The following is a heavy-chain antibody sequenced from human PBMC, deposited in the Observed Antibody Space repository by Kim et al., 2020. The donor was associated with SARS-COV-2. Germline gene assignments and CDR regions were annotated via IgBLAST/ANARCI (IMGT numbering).Heavy chain of an antibody. Sequence: ASVKVSCKASGYTFTSYYMHWVRQAPGQGLEWMGIINPSGGSTSYAQKFQGRVTMTRDTSTSTVYMELSSLRSEDTAVYYCARDGTGPYCSGGSCYVLDYWGQGTLVTVSS. V-gene: IGHV1-46*01. CDR2: INPSGGST. D-gene: IGHD2-15*01. J-gene: IGHJ4*02. CDR3: ARDGTGPYCSGGSCYVLDY. CDR1: GYTFTSYY.